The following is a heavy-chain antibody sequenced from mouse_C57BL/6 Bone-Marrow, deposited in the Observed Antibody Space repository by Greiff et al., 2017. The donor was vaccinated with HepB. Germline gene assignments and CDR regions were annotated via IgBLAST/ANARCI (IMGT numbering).Heavy chain of an antibody. CDR3: ARRGGYYGSSSHYAMDY. D-gene: IGHD1-1*01. CDR2: FHPYNDDT. J-gene: IGHJ4*01. V-gene: IGHV1-47*01. CDR1: GYTFTTYP. Sequence: QVQLQQSGAELVKPGASVKMSCKASGYTFTTYPIEWMTQNHGKSLEWIGNFHPYNDDTKYNEKFKGKATLTVEKSSSTVYLELSRLTSDDSAVYYCARRGGYYGSSSHYAMDYWGQGTSVTVSS.